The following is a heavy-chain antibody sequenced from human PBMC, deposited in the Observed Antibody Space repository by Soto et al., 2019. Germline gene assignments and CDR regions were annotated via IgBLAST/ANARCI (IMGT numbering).Heavy chain of an antibody. J-gene: IGHJ4*02. CDR3: WRNDGDDSTNF. CDR2: IGTHDGST. Sequence: FQLIQSAPEVKIPGASVRVSCRASGSTFTSYGLNWVRRAPGQGLEWMGRIGTHDGSTVSAQSLQGRLILTRDTFTNTAYLEFGDLTSDDTGLYFCWRNDGDDSTNFWGQGPLVTVSS. CDR1: GSTFTSYG. V-gene: IGHV1-18*04. D-gene: IGHD3-22*01.